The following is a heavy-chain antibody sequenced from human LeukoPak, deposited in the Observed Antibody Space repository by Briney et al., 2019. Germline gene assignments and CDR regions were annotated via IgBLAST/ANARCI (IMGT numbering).Heavy chain of an antibody. J-gene: IGHJ4*02. CDR1: GFTFSSYS. V-gene: IGHV3-21*01. D-gene: IGHD3-9*01. Sequence: TGGSLRLSCAASGFTFSSYSMNWVRQAPGKGLEWVSSISSSSSYIYYADSVKGRFTISRDNAKNSLYLQMNSLRAEDTAVYYCASDDILTGYPFDYWAREPWSPSPQ. CDR3: ASDDILTGYPFDY. CDR2: ISSSSSYI.